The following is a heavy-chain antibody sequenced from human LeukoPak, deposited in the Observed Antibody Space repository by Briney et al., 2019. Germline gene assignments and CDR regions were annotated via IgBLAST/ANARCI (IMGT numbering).Heavy chain of an antibody. J-gene: IGHJ4*02. Sequence: ASVKVSCKASGDTFTSYYMHWVRQAPGQGLEWMGIINPSGGSTSYAQKFQGRVTMTRDTSTSTVYMELSSLRSEDTAVYYCAREMEKYYYDSSGYYYWGQGALVTVSS. D-gene: IGHD3-22*01. CDR1: GDTFTSYY. CDR2: INPSGGST. CDR3: AREMEKYYYDSSGYYY. V-gene: IGHV1-46*01.